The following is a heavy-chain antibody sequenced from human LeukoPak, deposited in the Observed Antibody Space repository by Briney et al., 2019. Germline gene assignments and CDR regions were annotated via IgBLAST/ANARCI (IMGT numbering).Heavy chain of an antibody. CDR2: INHSGST. CDR3: ARGLSGSYRYFYFDY. Sequence: PSQTLSLTCTVSGGSINSVSYYWNWIRQPAGKGPEWIGEINHSGSTNYNPSLKSRVTISVGTSKNQFSLKLSSVTAADTAVYYCARGLSGSYRYFYFDYWGQGTLVTVSS. D-gene: IGHD3-16*02. CDR1: GGSINSVSYY. J-gene: IGHJ4*02. V-gene: IGHV4-61*09.